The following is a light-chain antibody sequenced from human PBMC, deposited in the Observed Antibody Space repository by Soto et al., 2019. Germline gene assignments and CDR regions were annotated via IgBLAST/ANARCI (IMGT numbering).Light chain of an antibody. Sequence: DIQMTQSPSSLSASVGDRVTITCRASQSISTYLSWYQQKPGQAPKVLIYAASRLERGVPSRFSGSGSVTDFALTVSCLQPEDFATYYCQQTYDTPFTFGPGTTV. CDR2: AAS. J-gene: IGKJ3*01. CDR1: QSISTY. CDR3: QQTYDTPFT. V-gene: IGKV1-39*01.